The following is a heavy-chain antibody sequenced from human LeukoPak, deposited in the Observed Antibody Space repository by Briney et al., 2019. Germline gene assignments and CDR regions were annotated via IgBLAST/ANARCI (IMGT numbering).Heavy chain of an antibody. V-gene: IGHV1-58*01. Sequence: SVKVSCKASGFTFTSSAVQWVRQARGQRLEWIGWIVVGSGNTNYAQKFQERVTITRDMSTSTAYMELGSLRSEDTAVYYCASPGRGYYYDSSGYYYDAFDIWGQGTMVTVSS. J-gene: IGHJ3*02. CDR3: ASPGRGYYYDSSGYYYDAFDI. CDR1: GFTFTSSA. CDR2: IVVGSGNT. D-gene: IGHD3-22*01.